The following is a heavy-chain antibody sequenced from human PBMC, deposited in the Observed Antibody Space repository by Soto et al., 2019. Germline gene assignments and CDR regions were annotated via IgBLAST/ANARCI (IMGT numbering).Heavy chain of an antibody. Sequence: KPSETLSLTCTVSGGSISSNYWSWIRQPPGKGLEWIGYIYYSGSTNYNPSLTSRVTISVDTSKNRASLKLSSVAVAATAVYYCARGSITIFGVAPFDPWGQGTLVTVSS. J-gene: IGHJ5*02. CDR3: ARGSITIFGVAPFDP. D-gene: IGHD3-3*01. V-gene: IGHV4-59*01. CDR1: GGSISSNY. CDR2: IYYSGST.